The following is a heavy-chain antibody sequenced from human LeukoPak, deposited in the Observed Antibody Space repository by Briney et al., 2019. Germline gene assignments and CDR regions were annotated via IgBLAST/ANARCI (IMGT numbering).Heavy chain of an antibody. V-gene: IGHV3-23*01. D-gene: IGHD6-6*01. CDR2: ISGSGGSR. J-gene: IGHJ4*02. CDR3: AKHPRQLGNPPDY. CDR1: GFTFSSYA. Sequence: PGGSLRLSCAASGFTFSSYAMSWVRQAPGKGLEWVAAISGSGGSRYYADSVKGRFTISRDNSKNTLYLQMNSLRAADTAVYYCAKHPRQLGNPPDYWGPGTLVTVSS.